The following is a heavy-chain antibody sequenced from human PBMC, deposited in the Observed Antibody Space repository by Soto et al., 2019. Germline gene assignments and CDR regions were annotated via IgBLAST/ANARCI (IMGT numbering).Heavy chain of an antibody. J-gene: IGHJ4*02. Sequence: QVQLVQSGAEVKKPGSSVKVSCKASGGTFSSYTISWVRQAPGQGLEWMGRIIPILGIANYAQKFQGRVTITADKSTSTAYVELRSLRSEDTAVYYCASRLGYCSGGSCSNFDYWGQGTLVTVSS. D-gene: IGHD2-15*01. V-gene: IGHV1-69*02. CDR1: GGTFSSYT. CDR2: IIPILGIA. CDR3: ASRLGYCSGGSCSNFDY.